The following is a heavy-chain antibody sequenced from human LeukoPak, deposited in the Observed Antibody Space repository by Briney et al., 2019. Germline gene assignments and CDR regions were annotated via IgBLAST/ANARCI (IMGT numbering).Heavy chain of an antibody. D-gene: IGHD3-9*01. CDR2: ITGSGGNT. CDR1: GFTFSNYA. V-gene: IGHV3-23*01. J-gene: IGHJ4*02. Sequence: GGSLRLSCAASGFTFSNYAMSWVRQAPGKGLEWVSAITGSGGNTYYADSVKGRFTIPRDNSKNTVFLQMNSLRAEDTAVYYRAKWGDYDVLTGYYVSDYWGQGTLVTVSS. CDR3: AKWGDYDVLTGYYVSDY.